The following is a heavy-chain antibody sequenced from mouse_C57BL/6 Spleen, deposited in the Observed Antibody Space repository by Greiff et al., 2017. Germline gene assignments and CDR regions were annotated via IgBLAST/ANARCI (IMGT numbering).Heavy chain of an antibody. D-gene: IGHD1-1*01. CDR3: ARRDYDYWYFDV. J-gene: IGHJ1*03. CDR1: GYTFTDYY. Sequence: VKLQESGAELVRPGASVKLSCKASGYTFTDYYINWVKQRPGQGLEWIARIYPGSGNTYYNEKFKGKATLTAEKSSSTAYMQLSSLTSEDSAVYFCARRDYDYWYFDVWGTGTTVTVSS. CDR2: IYPGSGNT. V-gene: IGHV1-76*01.